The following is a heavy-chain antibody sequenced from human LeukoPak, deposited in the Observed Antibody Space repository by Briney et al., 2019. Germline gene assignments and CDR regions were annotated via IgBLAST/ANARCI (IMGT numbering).Heavy chain of an antibody. CDR2: IYYTGST. CDR1: GGSIWSSNYY. J-gene: IGHJ4*02. Sequence: SETLSLTCTVSGGSIWSSNYYWGWIRQAPGKGLEWIGCIYYTGSTYHNPSLKSRVTISVDMSKNQFSLKLSSVTAADTAVYYCARHIGGLGEFDYFDYWGQGTLVTVSS. V-gene: IGHV4-39*01. CDR3: ARHIGGLGEFDYFDY. D-gene: IGHD3-10*01.